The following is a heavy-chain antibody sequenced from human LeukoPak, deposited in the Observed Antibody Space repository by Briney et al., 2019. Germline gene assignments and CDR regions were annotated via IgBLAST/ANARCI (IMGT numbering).Heavy chain of an antibody. Sequence: ASETLSLTCTVSGYSISSTYCWGWIRQPPGKGLEWIGRVCHSGSTYYNPSLKSRVTISVDTSKNQFSLKLSSVTAADTAVYYCARGGYSYGNDYWGQGTLVTVSS. D-gene: IGHD5-18*01. CDR1: GYSISSTYC. J-gene: IGHJ4*02. V-gene: IGHV4-38-2*02. CDR2: VCHSGST. CDR3: ARGGYSYGNDY.